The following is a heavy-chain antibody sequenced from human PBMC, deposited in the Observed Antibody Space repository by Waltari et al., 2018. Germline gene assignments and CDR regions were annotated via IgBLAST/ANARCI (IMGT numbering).Heavy chain of an antibody. CDR2: IKYDGSAK. Sequence: EVQLLESGGGLVQPGGSLILPCAASGFLFSTYWLSWFRQAPGKGLEWLANIKYDGSAKYYVESVRGRFTISRDNAENSLYLQMSSLRADDTAVYYCATSRAAAGNDWGQGTLVSVSS. D-gene: IGHD6-13*01. CDR1: GFLFSTYW. CDR3: ATSRAAAGND. V-gene: IGHV3-7*01. J-gene: IGHJ4*02.